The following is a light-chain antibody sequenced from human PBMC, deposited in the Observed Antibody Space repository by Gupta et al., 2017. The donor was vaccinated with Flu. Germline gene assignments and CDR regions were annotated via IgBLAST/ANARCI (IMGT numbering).Light chain of an antibody. CDR1: SGINVGTYR. Sequence: WTLSSGINVGTYRIYWYQQKPGSPPQYLLRYKSDSDKQQGSGVPSRFSGFKDASANAGILLISGLQSEDEADYYCMIWHSSAWVFGGGTKLTVL. J-gene: IGLJ3*02. CDR2: YKSDSDK. CDR3: MIWHSSAWV. V-gene: IGLV5-45*02.